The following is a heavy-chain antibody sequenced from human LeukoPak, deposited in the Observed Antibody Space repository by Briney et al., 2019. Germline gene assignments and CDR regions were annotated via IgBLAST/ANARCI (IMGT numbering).Heavy chain of an antibody. D-gene: IGHD3-22*01. Sequence: PGGSLRLSCAASGFTFSTSAMHWVRQAPGKGLEWVAFIRYDGSNKYYADSVKGRFTISRDNAKNSLYLQMNSLRAEDTAVYYCARLHYYDSTWGQGTLVTVSS. CDR3: ARLHYYDST. J-gene: IGHJ5*02. CDR2: IRYDGSNK. V-gene: IGHV3-30*02. CDR1: GFTFSTSA.